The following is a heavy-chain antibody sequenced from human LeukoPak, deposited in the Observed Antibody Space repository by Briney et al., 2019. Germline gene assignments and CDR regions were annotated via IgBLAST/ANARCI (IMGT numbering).Heavy chain of an antibody. V-gene: IGHV3-66*01. D-gene: IGHD1-26*01. Sequence: GGSLRLSCAASGFAVSSNYMSWVRQAPGKGLEWVSLIYSGGSTYYADSVKGRFTVSRDNSKNTLYLQMISLRAEDTAMYYCARVRGNYYPFDYWGQGTLVTVSS. CDR3: ARVRGNYYPFDY. CDR1: GFAVSSNY. CDR2: IYSGGST. J-gene: IGHJ4*02.